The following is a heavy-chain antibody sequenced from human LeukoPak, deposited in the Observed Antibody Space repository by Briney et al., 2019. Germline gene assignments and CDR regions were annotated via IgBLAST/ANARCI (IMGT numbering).Heavy chain of an antibody. Sequence: PSETLSLTCTVSGGSVSSGSYYWSWIRQPPGKGLEWIGYIHYSGSTNYNPSLKSRVTILVDTSKNQFSLKLTSVTAADTAVYSCASSDYYDSSGYSFDYWGQGTLVSVSS. D-gene: IGHD3-22*01. V-gene: IGHV4-61*01. CDR3: ASSDYYDSSGYSFDY. CDR1: GGSVSSGSYY. J-gene: IGHJ4*02. CDR2: IHYSGST.